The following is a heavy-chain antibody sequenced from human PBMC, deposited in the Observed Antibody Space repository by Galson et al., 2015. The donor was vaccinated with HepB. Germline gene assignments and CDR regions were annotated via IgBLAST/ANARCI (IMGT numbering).Heavy chain of an antibody. Sequence: SLRLSCAASGFTFSSYWMHWVRQAPGKGLVWVSRIKTDGSYTRYADSVKGRFTISRDNAKHTMYLEMKSLRTEDTSIYYCVRSSTFDTWCLGTLVTVTS. D-gene: IGHD2-2*01. J-gene: IGHJ4*02. CDR3: VRSSTFDT. V-gene: IGHV3-74*01. CDR2: IKTDGSYT. CDR1: GFTFSSYW.